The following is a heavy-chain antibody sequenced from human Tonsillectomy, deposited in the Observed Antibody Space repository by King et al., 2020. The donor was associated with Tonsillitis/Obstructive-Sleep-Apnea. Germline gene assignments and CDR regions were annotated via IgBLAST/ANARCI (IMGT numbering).Heavy chain of an antibody. Sequence: QMQLQESGPGLVKPSETLSLTCSVSGGSISGYYWSWIRQPPGKGLEWIGYIYSSADTNYNPSLRSRVTMSIDTSENQFSLNLSSVTAADTAVYYCARSPGHWLAGGALEIWGQGTMVTVSS. CDR2: IYSSADT. J-gene: IGHJ3*02. CDR1: GGSISGYY. D-gene: IGHD6-19*01. CDR3: ARSPGHWLAGGALEI. V-gene: IGHV4-59*01.